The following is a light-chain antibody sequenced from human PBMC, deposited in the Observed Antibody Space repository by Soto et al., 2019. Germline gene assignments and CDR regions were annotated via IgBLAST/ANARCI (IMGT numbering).Light chain of an antibody. Sequence: DIQMTQSPSTLSASVGYRVTITCRASQSISSWLAWYQQKPGKAPKLLIYAASSLQSGVPSRFSGSGSGTDFALTITSLQAEDFATYYCQQLRMYPSTFGGGTKV. CDR2: AAS. J-gene: IGKJ4*01. CDR1: QSISSW. V-gene: IGKV1-5*01. CDR3: QQLRMYPST.